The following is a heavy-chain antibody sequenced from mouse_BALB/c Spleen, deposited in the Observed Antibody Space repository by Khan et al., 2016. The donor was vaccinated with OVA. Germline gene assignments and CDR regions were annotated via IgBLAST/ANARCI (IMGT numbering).Heavy chain of an antibody. V-gene: IGHV1-69*02. CDR1: GYTFTNYW. CDR2: IYSSDSYT. CDR3: TGGDPGNLDY. J-gene: IGHJ2*01. D-gene: IGHD2-13*01. Sequence: QVQLQQPGAALVRPGASVNLSCKASGYTFTNYWINWVKQRPGQGLEWIGNIYSSDSYTNYNQNFKDKATLTVDKSSSTAYMRLSSPTSEDSAGYYCTGGDPGNLDYWGHGTTLTVSS.